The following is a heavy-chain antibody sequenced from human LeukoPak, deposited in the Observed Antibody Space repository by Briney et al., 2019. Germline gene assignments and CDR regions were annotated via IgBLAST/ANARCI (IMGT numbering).Heavy chain of an antibody. CDR3: VKATAGVYVYYFDY. D-gene: IGHD5/OR15-5a*01. J-gene: IGHJ4*02. CDR2: ISYDGSNK. Sequence: PGGSLRLSCAASGFTFTRYWMSWVRQAPGKGLEWVALISYDGSNKYYTDSVKGRFTISRDNSKNTLYLQMNSLRAEDRAVYYCVKATAGVYVYYFDYWGQGTLVTVSS. CDR1: GFTFTRYW. V-gene: IGHV3-30*18.